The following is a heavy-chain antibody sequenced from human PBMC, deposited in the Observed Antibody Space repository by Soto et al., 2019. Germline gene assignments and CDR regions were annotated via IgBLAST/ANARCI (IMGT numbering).Heavy chain of an antibody. CDR2: ISSSSSYI. V-gene: IGHV3-21*01. D-gene: IGHD2-8*01. CDR1: GFTFSSYS. Sequence: GGSLRLSCAASGFTFSSYSMNWVRQAPGKGLEWVSSISSSSSYIYYADSVKGRFTISGDNAKKSLYLHMNSMRAEDTAVYSCASSSDMVLMVFNRYYVGMDVWGQGTTVTVSS. J-gene: IGHJ6*02. CDR3: ASSSDMVLMVFNRYYVGMDV.